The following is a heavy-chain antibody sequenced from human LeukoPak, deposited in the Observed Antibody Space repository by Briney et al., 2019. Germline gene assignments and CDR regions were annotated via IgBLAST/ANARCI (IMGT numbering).Heavy chain of an antibody. V-gene: IGHV4-59*08. Sequence: SETLSLTCTVSGGSISSYYWSWLRQPPGKGLEWIGYIYYSGSTNYNPSLKSRVTISVDTSKNQFSLKLSSVTAADTAVYYCATFIHDLKLGSGFDYWGQGTLVTVSS. J-gene: IGHJ4*02. D-gene: IGHD3-10*01. CDR2: IYYSGST. CDR1: GGSISSYY. CDR3: ATFIHDLKLGSGFDY.